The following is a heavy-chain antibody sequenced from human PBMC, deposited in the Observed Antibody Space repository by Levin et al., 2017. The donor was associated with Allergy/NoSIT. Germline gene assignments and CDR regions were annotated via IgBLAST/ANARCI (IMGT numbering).Heavy chain of an antibody. J-gene: IGHJ4*02. CDR2: INCYSGDT. CDR3: SRGDNQFLSDP. V-gene: IGHV1-2*02. Sequence: ASVKVSCKASGYTFTGYYIHWVRQAPGQGLEWMGWINCYSGDTNYAQKFQGRVTMTRDTSISTAYMELTRLTSDDTAVYFCSRGDNQFLSDPWGQGTLVTVSS. D-gene: IGHD1-1*01. CDR1: GYTFTGYY.